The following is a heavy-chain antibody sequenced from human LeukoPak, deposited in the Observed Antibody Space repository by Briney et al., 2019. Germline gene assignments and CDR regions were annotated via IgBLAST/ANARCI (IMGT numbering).Heavy chain of an antibody. CDR3: ARDSGRDLDYYGLGSPYYGMDV. D-gene: IGHD3-10*01. CDR1: GFTFSSYG. Sequence: GGSLRLSCAASGFTFSSYGMHWVRQAPGKGLEWVAVIWYDGSNKYYADSVKGRFTISRDNSKNTLYLQMNSLRAEDTAVYYCARDSGRDLDYYGLGSPYYGMDVWGQGTTVTVSS. CDR2: IWYDGSNK. V-gene: IGHV3-33*01. J-gene: IGHJ6*02.